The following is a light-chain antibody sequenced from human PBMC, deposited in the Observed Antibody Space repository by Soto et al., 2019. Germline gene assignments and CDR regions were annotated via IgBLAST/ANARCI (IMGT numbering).Light chain of an antibody. V-gene: IGKV3-20*01. Sequence: IVLPQSHGTLSLSPGERATLSCRASQRVSSSYLAWYQQKPGQAPRLLIYGASSRATGIPDRFSGSGSGTDFTLAISRLEPEDFAVYYCQQYGSSRTFGQGTKVDI. CDR2: GAS. CDR1: QRVSSSY. CDR3: QQYGSSRT. J-gene: IGKJ1*01.